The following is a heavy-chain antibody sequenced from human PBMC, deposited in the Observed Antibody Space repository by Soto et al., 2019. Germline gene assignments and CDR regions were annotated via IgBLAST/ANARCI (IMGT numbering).Heavy chain of an antibody. CDR2: IYYSGST. J-gene: IGHJ4*02. V-gene: IGHV4-59*01. Sequence: SETLSLTCTVSGGSISSYYWSWIRQPPGKGLEWIGYIYYSGSTNYNPSLKSRVTISVDTSKNQFSLKLSSVTAADTAVYYCAREEYSYGFDDWGQRTLVTVSS. D-gene: IGHD5-18*01. CDR1: GGSISSYY. CDR3: AREEYSYGFDD.